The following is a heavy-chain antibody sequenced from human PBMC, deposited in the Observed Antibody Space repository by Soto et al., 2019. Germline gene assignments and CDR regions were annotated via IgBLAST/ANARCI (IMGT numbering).Heavy chain of an antibody. J-gene: IGHJ5*02. D-gene: IGHD2-21*01. CDR1: GGPFSGVY. CDR3: ARDAFCGSGTCRVGHWFDP. CDR2: VNHRGSA. Sequence: SETLSLTCAVSGGPFSGVYWSWIRQPPGKGLEWVGGVNHRGSANYNPSLESRVTMSVDTSKNQFSLKLTSVTAADSAVYYCARDAFCGSGTCRVGHWFDPWGQGTLVTVSS. V-gene: IGHV4-34*01.